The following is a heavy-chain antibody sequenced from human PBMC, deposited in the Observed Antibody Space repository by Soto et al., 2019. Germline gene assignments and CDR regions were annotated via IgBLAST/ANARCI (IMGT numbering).Heavy chain of an antibody. D-gene: IGHD3-22*01. V-gene: IGHV3-30*18. CDR2: ISYDGSNK. Sequence: VAVISYDGSNKYYADSVTGRFTISRDNSKNTLYLQMTSRRAEDTAVYYCAKAQDSSGCPRYYYGMDVWGQGSTVTVSS. CDR3: AKAQDSSGCPRYYYGMDV. J-gene: IGHJ6*02.